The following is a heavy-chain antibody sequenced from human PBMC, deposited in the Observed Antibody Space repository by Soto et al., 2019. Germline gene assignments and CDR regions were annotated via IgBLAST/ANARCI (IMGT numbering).Heavy chain of an antibody. V-gene: IGHV4-31*03. CDR2: IYHSGRT. CDR1: GVSISSGGYY. D-gene: IGHD4-17*01. Sequence: SETLSLTCTVSGVSISSGGYYWGWIRQHPGKGLEWIGNIYHSGRTYYNPSLKSRVIMSVDTSKTHFSLNLNSVTAADTAMYFCAGVIGGDSEYYFDNGGQGTLVTVSS. J-gene: IGHJ4*02. CDR3: AGVIGGDSEYYFDN.